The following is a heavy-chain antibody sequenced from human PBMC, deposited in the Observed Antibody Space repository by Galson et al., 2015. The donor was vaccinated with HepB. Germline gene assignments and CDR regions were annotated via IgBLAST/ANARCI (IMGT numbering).Heavy chain of an antibody. D-gene: IGHD2-2*01. Sequence: SLRLSCAASGFSFSYYWMSWVRQPPGKGLEWVANIKQDGSEKYYVDSVKGRFTISRDNARNSLYLQMNSLRAKDTAVYYCARGSSASYYDGVYVWGQGTTVTGSS. V-gene: IGHV3-7*03. CDR3: ARGSSASYYDGVYV. J-gene: IGHJ6*02. CDR1: GFSFSYYW. CDR2: IKQDGSEK.